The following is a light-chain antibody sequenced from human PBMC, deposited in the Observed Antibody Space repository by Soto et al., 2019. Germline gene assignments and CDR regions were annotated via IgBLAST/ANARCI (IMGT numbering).Light chain of an antibody. CDR2: DAS. Sequence: IVLTQSPSTLSLSPGERATLSCKASQSISNSLCWFQQKPGQAPRLLIDDASNRATGIPARFTGSGSGSDLTLTISSLEPEDFGVYYCRQRYHWPLTFGRGKKLEIK. CDR1: QSISNS. V-gene: IGKV3-11*01. CDR3: RQRYHWPLT. J-gene: IGKJ4*01.